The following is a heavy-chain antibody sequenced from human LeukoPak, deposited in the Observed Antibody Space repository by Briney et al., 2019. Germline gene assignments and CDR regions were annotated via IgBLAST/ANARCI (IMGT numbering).Heavy chain of an antibody. CDR1: GFTLSGYW. CDR3: AKAEVYYYGSTGYEFDY. Sequence: GGSLRLSCAASGFTLSGYWMHWVRQAPGKGLVWVSAISGSGGSTYYADSVKGRFTISRDNSKNTLYLQMNSLRAGDTAVYYCAKAEVYYYGSTGYEFDYWGQGTLVTVSS. D-gene: IGHD3-22*01. V-gene: IGHV3-23*01. CDR2: ISGSGGST. J-gene: IGHJ4*02.